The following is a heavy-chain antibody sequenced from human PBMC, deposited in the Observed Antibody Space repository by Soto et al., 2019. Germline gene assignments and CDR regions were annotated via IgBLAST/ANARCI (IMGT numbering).Heavy chain of an antibody. CDR1: GFTFGDYA. CDR2: IRSKAYGGTT. Sequence: GGSLRLSCTASGFTFGDYAMSWFRQAPGKGLEWVGFIRSKAYGGTTEYAASVKGRFTISRDDSKSIAYLQMNSLKTEDTAVYYCTRDLGKYQLLYYFDYWGQGTLVTVSS. J-gene: IGHJ4*02. D-gene: IGHD2-2*01. CDR3: TRDLGKYQLLYYFDY. V-gene: IGHV3-49*03.